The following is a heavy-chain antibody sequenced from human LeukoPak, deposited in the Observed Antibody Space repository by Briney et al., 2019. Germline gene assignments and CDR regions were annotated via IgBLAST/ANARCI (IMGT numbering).Heavy chain of an antibody. V-gene: IGHV1-2*02. J-gene: IGHJ4*01. CDR1: GYTFTGYY. D-gene: IGHD6-6*01. CDR3: ARYLSPSSFDF. CDR2: SNPKSGDT. Sequence: ASVTVSCKGSGYTFTGYYLHWVRQAPGQGLEWVGLSNPKSGDTNYAQNLQGRVTMTSDTSITTAYMKLSRLTSDATAVYYCARYLSPSSFDFWGHRTPGTVSP.